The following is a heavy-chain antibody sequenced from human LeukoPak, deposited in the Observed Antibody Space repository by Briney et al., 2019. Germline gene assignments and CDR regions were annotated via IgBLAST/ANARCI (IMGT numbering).Heavy chain of an antibody. CDR1: GGSISSYY. V-gene: IGHV4-59*01. CDR2: IYYSGST. CDR3: ARVNNSSSWYLHYYYGMDV. J-gene: IGHJ6*02. Sequence: SETLSLTCTVSGGSISSYYWSWIRQPPGKGLEWIGYIYYSGSTNYNTSLKSRVTISVDTSKNQFSLKLSSVTAADTAVYYCARVNNSSSWYLHYYYGMDVWGQGTTVTVSS. D-gene: IGHD6-13*01.